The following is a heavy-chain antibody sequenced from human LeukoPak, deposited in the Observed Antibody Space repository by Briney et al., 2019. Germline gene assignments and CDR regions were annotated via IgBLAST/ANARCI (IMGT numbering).Heavy chain of an antibody. CDR2: IFYNGNT. J-gene: IGHJ6*03. CDR3: ARAPRDRGYCGATSCFGYMDV. D-gene: IGHD2-2*01. V-gene: IGHV4-59*01. CDR1: GASFSSYY. Sequence: SETLSLTCTVSGASFSSYYWSWLRQPPGKGLEWIAYIFYNGNTKYNPSLKSRVTISVDTSKTQFSLKVTSVTAADTAVYYCARAPRDRGYCGATSCFGYMDVWGRGTTVTISS.